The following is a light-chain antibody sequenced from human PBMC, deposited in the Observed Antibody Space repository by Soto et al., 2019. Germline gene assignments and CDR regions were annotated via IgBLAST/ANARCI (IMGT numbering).Light chain of an antibody. J-gene: IGKJ1*01. CDR1: QTISSW. CDR3: QQSDSMPWT. V-gene: IGKV1-5*03. CDR2: KAS. Sequence: DIQMTQSPSTLSGSVGDRVTITCRTSQTISSWMAWYQQKPGKAPKLLIYKASTLKSGVPSRFSGSGSGTDFTHTISSLQPEDSATYYCQQSDSMPWTFGQGTKVDIK.